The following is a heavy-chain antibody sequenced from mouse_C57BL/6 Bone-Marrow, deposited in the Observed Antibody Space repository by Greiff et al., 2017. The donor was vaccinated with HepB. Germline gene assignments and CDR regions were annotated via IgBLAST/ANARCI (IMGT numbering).Heavy chain of an antibody. CDR1: GYAFTNYL. CDR3: ARPGSRGYYAMDY. Sequence: VQLQQSGAELVRPGTSVKVSCKASGYAFTNYLIEWVKQRPGQGLEWIGVINPGSGGTNYNEKFKGKATLTADKSSSTAYMQLSSLTSEDSAVYFCARPGSRGYYAMDYWGQGTSVTVSS. V-gene: IGHV1-54*01. CDR2: INPGSGGT. J-gene: IGHJ4*01. D-gene: IGHD1-1*01.